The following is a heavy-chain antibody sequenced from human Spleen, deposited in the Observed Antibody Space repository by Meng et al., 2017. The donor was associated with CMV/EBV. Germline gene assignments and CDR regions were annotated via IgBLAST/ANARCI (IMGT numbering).Heavy chain of an antibody. J-gene: IGHJ4*02. V-gene: IGHV1-69*04. CDR1: GYTFTSYY. D-gene: IGHD6-6*01. Sequence: SVKVSCKASGYTFTSYYMHWVRQAPGQGLEWMGRIIPILGIANYAQKFQGRVTITADKSTSTAYMELSSLRSEDTAVYYCARDRSARPFDYWGQGTLVTVSS. CDR3: ARDRSARPFDY. CDR2: IIPILGIA.